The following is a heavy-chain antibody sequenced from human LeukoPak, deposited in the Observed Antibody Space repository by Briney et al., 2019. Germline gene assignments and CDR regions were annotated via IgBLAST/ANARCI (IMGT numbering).Heavy chain of an antibody. CDR2: ISGSGDRT. V-gene: IGHV3-23*01. CDR1: GFTFTNHA. D-gene: IGHD3-10*01. J-gene: IGHJ4*02. CDR3: ATQRKILWFGELVSPPPNFDY. Sequence: GGSLRLSCAASGFTFTNHAMSWVRQAPGKGLDWVSGISGSGDRTYYADSVKGRFTISRDNSKNTLYLQMNSLRAEDTAVYYCATQRKILWFGELVSPPPNFDYWGQGTLVTVSS.